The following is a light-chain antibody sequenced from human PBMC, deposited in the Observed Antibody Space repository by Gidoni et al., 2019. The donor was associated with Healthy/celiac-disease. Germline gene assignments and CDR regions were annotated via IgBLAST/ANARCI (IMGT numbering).Light chain of an antibody. V-gene: IGLV3-19*01. CDR2: GKN. J-gene: IGLJ2*01. CDR3: NSRDSSGNHLGVV. Sequence: SSELTQDPAVSVALGQTVRITCQGDSLRSYYASWYQQKPGQATVLVIYGKNNRTSGIPDRFSGSSSGNTASLTITGAQAEDEADYYCNSRDSSGNHLGVVFGGGTKLTVL. CDR1: SLRSYY.